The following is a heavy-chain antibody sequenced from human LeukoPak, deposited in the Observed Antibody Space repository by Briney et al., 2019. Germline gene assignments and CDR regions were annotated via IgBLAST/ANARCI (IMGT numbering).Heavy chain of an antibody. D-gene: IGHD1-1*01. J-gene: IGHJ4*01. Sequence: ASVNVSCKTSGYTFSNYGISWVRQAPGQGLGWMGWITAYNGNRLYAQRFQGRITLTTDTSTSTSYMELRSLEYDDTAIYYCARDNDKVVDHWGQGTLVTVSS. CDR2: ITAYNGNR. CDR3: ARDNDKVVDH. CDR1: GYTFSNYG. V-gene: IGHV1-18*01.